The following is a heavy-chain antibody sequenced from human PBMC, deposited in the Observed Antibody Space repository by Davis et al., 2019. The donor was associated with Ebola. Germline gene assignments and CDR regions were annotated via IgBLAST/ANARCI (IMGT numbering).Heavy chain of an antibody. CDR2: INPNNAAT. CDR3: ARDLGVATTFDY. Sequence: ASVKVSCKASGYTFSIYFMHWVRQAPGQGLEWMGWINPNNAATNYAQNFQGRVTMTRDTSISTAYMELSRLRSDDTAVYYCARDLGVATTFDYWGQGTLVTVSS. D-gene: IGHD5-12*01. V-gene: IGHV1-2*02. CDR1: GYTFSIYF. J-gene: IGHJ4*02.